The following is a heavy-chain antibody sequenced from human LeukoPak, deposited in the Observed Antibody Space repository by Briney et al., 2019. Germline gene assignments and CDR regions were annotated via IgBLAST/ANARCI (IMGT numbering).Heavy chain of an antibody. V-gene: IGHV3-9*01. D-gene: IGHD6-19*01. J-gene: IGHJ6*02. CDR3: ARGNRDTSGFYFYYGMDV. CDR2: ISWDSRNI. CDR1: GFTFDDYA. Sequence: GGSLRLSCAASGFTFDDYAMFWVRQAPGKGLEWDSGISWDSRNIGYAASVKGRFTTFRDNGKNSLYLQMNSLRPDDTALYYCARGNRDTSGFYFYYGMDVWGPGSTVTVSS.